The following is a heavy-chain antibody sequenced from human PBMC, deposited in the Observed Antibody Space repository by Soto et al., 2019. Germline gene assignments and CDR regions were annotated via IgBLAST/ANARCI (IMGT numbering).Heavy chain of an antibody. Sequence: EVQLVETGGGLIQPGGSLRLSCAASGFTVSSNYMSWVRQAPGKGLEWVSVIYSGGSTYYADSVKGRFTISRDNSKNTLYLQMNSLRAEDTAVYYWARERAGGLWFGRHYYYYGMDVWGQGTTVTVSS. CDR3: ARERAGGLWFGRHYYYYGMDV. V-gene: IGHV3-53*02. CDR1: GFTVSSNY. D-gene: IGHD3-10*01. CDR2: IYSGGST. J-gene: IGHJ6*02.